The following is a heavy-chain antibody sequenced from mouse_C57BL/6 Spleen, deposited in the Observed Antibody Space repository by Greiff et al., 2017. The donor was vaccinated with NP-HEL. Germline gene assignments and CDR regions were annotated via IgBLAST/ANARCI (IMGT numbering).Heavy chain of an antibody. Sequence: VKLMESGPGLVQPSQSLSITCTVSGFSLTSYGVHWVRQSPGKGLEWLGVIWSGGSTDYNAAFISRLSISKDNSKSQVFFKMNSLQADDTAIYYCARNRDGYDYYAMDYWGQGTSVTVSS. CDR1: GFSLTSYG. V-gene: IGHV2-2*01. CDR3: ARNRDGYDYYAMDY. CDR2: IWSGGST. D-gene: IGHD2-2*01. J-gene: IGHJ4*01.